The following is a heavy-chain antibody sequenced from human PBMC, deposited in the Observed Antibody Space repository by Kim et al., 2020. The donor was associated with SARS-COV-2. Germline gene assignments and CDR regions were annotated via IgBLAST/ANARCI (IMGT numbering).Heavy chain of an antibody. J-gene: IGHJ4*02. CDR3: AKDNSRRAMVRGAFDY. D-gene: IGHD3-10*01. V-gene: IGHV3-9*01. Sequence: SVKGRITISRDNAKNSLYLQMNSLRAEDTALYYCAKDNSRRAMVRGAFDYWGQGTLVTVSS.